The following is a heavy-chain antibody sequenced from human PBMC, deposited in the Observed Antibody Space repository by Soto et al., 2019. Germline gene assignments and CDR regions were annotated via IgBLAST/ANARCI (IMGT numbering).Heavy chain of an antibody. CDR3: ARDSGSYSPYFDY. CDR1: GFTFSSYA. CDR2: ISYDGSNK. J-gene: IGHJ4*02. D-gene: IGHD1-26*01. V-gene: IGHV3-30-3*01. Sequence: GGSLRLSCASSGFTFSSYAMHLVRQAPGKGLEWVAVISYDGSNKYYADSVKGRFTISRDNSKNTLYLQMNSLRAEDTAVYYCARDSGSYSPYFDYWGQGTLVTVSS.